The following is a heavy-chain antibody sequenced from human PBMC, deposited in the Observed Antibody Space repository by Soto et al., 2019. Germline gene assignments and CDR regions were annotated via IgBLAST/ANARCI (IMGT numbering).Heavy chain of an antibody. CDR2: INGSSGST. D-gene: IGHD6-19*01. CDR1: GFTFSSYA. Sequence: GGSLRLSCAASGFTFSSYAMRWVRQAPGKGLERVTAINGSSGSTYYADYVKGRFTISRDNSKNTLYLQMNILIAESMDVYFCASRSGYSSGWCRFGHWGKGTLVTISS. CDR3: ASRSGYSSGWCRFGH. J-gene: IGHJ5*02. V-gene: IGHV3-23*01.